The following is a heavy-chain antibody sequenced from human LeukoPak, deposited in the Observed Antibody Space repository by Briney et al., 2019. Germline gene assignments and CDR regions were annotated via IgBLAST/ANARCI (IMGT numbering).Heavy chain of an antibody. Sequence: GGSLRLSCAASGFTFSSYGMSWVRQAPGKGLEWVANIKQDGSEKYYVDSVKGRFTISRDNAKNSLYLQMNSLRAEDTAVYYCARVLSSYYDSSGYYYGYWGQGTLVTVSS. CDR3: ARVLSSYYDSSGYYYGY. V-gene: IGHV3-7*01. CDR1: GFTFSSYG. CDR2: IKQDGSEK. J-gene: IGHJ4*02. D-gene: IGHD3-22*01.